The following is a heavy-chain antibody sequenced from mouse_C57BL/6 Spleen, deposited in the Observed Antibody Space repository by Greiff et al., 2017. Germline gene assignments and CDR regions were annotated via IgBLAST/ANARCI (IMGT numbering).Heavy chain of an antibody. D-gene: IGHD1-1*01. J-gene: IGHJ2*01. CDR3: ARHEVDYGGSYLDY. Sequence: VKLQQSGAELVKPGASVKLSCKASGYTFTEYTIHWVKQRPGQGLEWIGWFYPGSGSINYNEKFKDKATLTADKSSSTVYMGLSRLTYEDSAVCFRARHEVDYGGSYLDYWGQGTTLTVSS. V-gene: IGHV1-62-2*01. CDR2: FYPGSGSI. CDR1: GYTFTEYT.